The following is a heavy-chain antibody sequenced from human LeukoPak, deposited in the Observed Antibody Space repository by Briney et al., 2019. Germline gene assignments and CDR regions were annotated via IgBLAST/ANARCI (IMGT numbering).Heavy chain of an antibody. CDR3: ARVLEGTLFDP. J-gene: IGHJ5*02. Sequence: SETLSLTCTVSGGSISSYYWSWIRQPPGKGLEWIGYIYYSGSTNYNPSLKSRATISVDTSKNQFSLKPSSVTAADTAVYYCARVLEGTLFDPWGQGTLVTVSS. CDR2: IYYSGST. V-gene: IGHV4-59*01. CDR1: GGSISSYY. D-gene: IGHD3-3*01.